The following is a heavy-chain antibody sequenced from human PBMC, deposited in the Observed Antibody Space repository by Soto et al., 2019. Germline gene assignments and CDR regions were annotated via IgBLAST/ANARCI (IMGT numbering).Heavy chain of an antibody. CDR1: GGSISSSSYY. CDR2: IYYSGST. Sequence: SETLSLTCTVSGGSISSSSYYWGWIRQPPGKGLEWIGSIYYSGSTYYNPSLKSRVTISVDTSKNQFSLKLSSVTAADTAVYYCARIRDRIRGYSSSWLDYWGQGTLVTVS. J-gene: IGHJ4*02. CDR3: ARIRDRIRGYSSSWLDY. V-gene: IGHV4-39*01. D-gene: IGHD6-13*01.